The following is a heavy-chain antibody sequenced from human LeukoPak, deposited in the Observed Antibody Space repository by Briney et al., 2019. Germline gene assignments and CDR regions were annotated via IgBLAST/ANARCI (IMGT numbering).Heavy chain of an antibody. CDR3: AMEVLWFGEYTDY. D-gene: IGHD3-10*01. CDR2: IYTSGST. V-gene: IGHV4-4*07. Sequence: PSETLSLTCTVSSGSISNYYWSWIRQPAGKGLEWIGRIYTSGSTTYNPSLKSRLTISVDTSKNQFSLKLSSVTAADTAVYYCAMEVLWFGEYTDYWGQGTLVTVSS. CDR1: SGSISNYY. J-gene: IGHJ4*02.